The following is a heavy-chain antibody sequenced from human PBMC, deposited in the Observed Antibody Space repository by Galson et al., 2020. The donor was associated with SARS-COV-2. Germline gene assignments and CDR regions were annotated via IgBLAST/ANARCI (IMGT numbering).Heavy chain of an antibody. CDR3: ATTTTVTTSWWFDP. CDR1: GYTLTELS. J-gene: IGHJ5*02. CDR2: FDPEDGET. D-gene: IGHD4-17*01. V-gene: IGHV1-24*01. Sequence: GSLKISCKVSGYTLTELSMHWVRQAPGKGLEWMGGFDPEDGETIYAQKFQGRVTMTEDTSTDTAYMELSSLRSEDTAVYYCATTTTVTTSWWFDPWGQGTLVTVSS.